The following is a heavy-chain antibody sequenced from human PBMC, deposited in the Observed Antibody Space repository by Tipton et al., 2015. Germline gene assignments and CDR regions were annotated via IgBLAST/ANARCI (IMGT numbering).Heavy chain of an antibody. Sequence: TLSLTCTVSGDSISNGFHYWGWIRQPPGKGLEWIVSIHYTASPYYNPSLEGRITTSVDSSKNHFSLNLTSVTAADTAVYFWARLGSFHQWHFENWFDPWGQGTLVTDSS. D-gene: IGHD2-8*01. V-gene: IGHV4-39*01. CDR2: IHYTASP. J-gene: IGHJ5*02. CDR3: ARLGSFHQWHFENWFDP. CDR1: GDSISNGFHY.